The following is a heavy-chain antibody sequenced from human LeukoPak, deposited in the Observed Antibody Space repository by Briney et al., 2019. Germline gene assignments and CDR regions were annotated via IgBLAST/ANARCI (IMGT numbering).Heavy chain of an antibody. CDR3: VKDRGSRSSYYYYGMDV. Sequence: GGSLRLSCEASGFTFSISWMHWVRQAPGKGLEWVAVISYDGSHKDHVDSVKGRFTISRDNSKNTLYLQMNSLRAEDTAVFYCVKDRGSRSSYYYYGMDVWGQGTTVTVSS. V-gene: IGHV3-30*18. D-gene: IGHD1-26*01. CDR2: ISYDGSHK. J-gene: IGHJ6*02. CDR1: GFTFSISW.